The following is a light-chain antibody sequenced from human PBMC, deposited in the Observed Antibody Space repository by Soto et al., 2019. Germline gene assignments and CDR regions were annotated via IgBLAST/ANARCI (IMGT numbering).Light chain of an antibody. CDR1: SSNIGNNY. CDR2: DNN. V-gene: IGLV1-51*01. J-gene: IGLJ1*01. Sequence: QSVLTQPPSVSAAPGQKVTIYCSGSSSNIGNNYVSWYQQLPGTATKLLIYDNNKRPSGIPDRFSGSKSGTSATLGITGLQTGDEADYYCGTWDSSLSAYVFGTGTKVTVL. CDR3: GTWDSSLSAYV.